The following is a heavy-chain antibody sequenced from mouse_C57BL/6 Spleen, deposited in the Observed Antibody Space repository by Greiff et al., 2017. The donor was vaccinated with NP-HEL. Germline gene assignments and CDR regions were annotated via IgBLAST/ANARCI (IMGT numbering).Heavy chain of an antibody. J-gene: IGHJ2*01. CDR1: GYTFTSYW. Sequence: QVQLKQPGAELVKPGASVKMSCKASGYTFTSYWITWVKQRPGQGLEWIGDIYPGSGSTNYNEKFKSKATLTVDTSSSTAYMQLSSLTSEDSAVYYCARDQLRLRGDYWGQGTTLTVSS. V-gene: IGHV1-55*01. D-gene: IGHD3-2*02. CDR3: ARDQLRLRGDY. CDR2: IYPGSGST.